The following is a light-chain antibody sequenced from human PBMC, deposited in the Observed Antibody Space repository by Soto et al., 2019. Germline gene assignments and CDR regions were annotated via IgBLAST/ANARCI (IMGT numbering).Light chain of an antibody. Sequence: SVLTQPPSASGSPGQSVTISCTGTSSDVGGYNYVSWYQQHPGKAPKLMIYEVSKRPSGVPDRFSGSKSGNTASLTVSGLQAEDEADYYCSSYAGSNNYVFGTGPRSPS. CDR2: EVS. V-gene: IGLV2-8*01. J-gene: IGLJ1*01. CDR1: SSDVGGYNY. CDR3: SSYAGSNNYV.